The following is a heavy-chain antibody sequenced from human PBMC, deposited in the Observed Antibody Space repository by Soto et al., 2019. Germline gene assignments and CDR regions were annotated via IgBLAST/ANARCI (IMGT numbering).Heavy chain of an antibody. D-gene: IGHD2-15*01. CDR3: ARDHSAANGGPDP. CDR2: INPSARSA. CDR1: GYTFTNYY. V-gene: IGHV1-46*04. J-gene: IGHJ5*02. Sequence: ASVKVSCKASGYTFTNYYLHWVRQAPGQGLEWVGMINPSARSASYAQKLRGRLTMDRDTSTTTVYMELSRLTFEDTAVYFCARDHSAANGGPDPWGQGTLVTVSS.